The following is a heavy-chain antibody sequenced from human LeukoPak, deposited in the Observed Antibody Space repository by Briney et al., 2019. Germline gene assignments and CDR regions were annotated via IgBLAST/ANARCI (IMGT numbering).Heavy chain of an antibody. CDR2: MSSSGAII. Sequence: GGSLRLSCAASGFTFSSYEMNWVRQAPGKGLEWVSYMSSSGAIIYYADSVKGRFTISRDNAKNSLYLQMNSLRAEDTAVYYCAREYCSGGSCSDAFDLWGQGTMVTVSS. CDR3: AREYCSGGSCSDAFDL. D-gene: IGHD2-15*01. J-gene: IGHJ3*01. CDR1: GFTFSSYE. V-gene: IGHV3-48*03.